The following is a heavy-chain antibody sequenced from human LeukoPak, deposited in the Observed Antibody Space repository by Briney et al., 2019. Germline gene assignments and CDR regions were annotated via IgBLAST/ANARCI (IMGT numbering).Heavy chain of an antibody. Sequence: SETLSLTCTVSGGSISSYYWSWIRQPPGKGLEWIGYIYYSGSTNYNPSLKSRVTISVDTSKNQFSLKLSSVTAADTAVYYCARLQPASGIAVAGVYFDYWGQGTLVTVSS. V-gene: IGHV4-59*12. CDR2: IYYSGST. CDR1: GGSISSYY. D-gene: IGHD6-19*01. J-gene: IGHJ4*02. CDR3: ARLQPASGIAVAGVYFDY.